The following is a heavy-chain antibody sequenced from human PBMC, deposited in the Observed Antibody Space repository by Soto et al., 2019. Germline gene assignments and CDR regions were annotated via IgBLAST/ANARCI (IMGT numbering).Heavy chain of an antibody. D-gene: IGHD3-22*01. V-gene: IGHV1-69*06. CDR3: AREGDYYDSSGYKQPFYYFDY. CDR1: GGTFSSYA. CDR2: IIPIFGTA. Sequence: SVKVSCKASGGTFSSYAISWVRQAPGQGLEWMGGIIPIFGTANYAQKFQGRVTITADTSTSTAYMELSSLRSEDTAVYYCAREGDYYDSSGYKQPFYYFDYWGQGTLVTVSS. J-gene: IGHJ4*02.